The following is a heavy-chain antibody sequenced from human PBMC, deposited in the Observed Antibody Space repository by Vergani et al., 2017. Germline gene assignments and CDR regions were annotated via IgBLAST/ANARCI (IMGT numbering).Heavy chain of an antibody. CDR1: GFTVSSNY. Sequence: EVQLVESGGGLVKPGGSLRLSCAASGFTVSSNYMSWVRQAPGKGLEWVSVIYSGGSTSYADSVKGRFTIARDNSKNTLYLQMNSLRAEDTAVYYCARVLDTAMVDYWGQGTLVTVSS. CDR3: ARVLDTAMVDY. D-gene: IGHD5-18*01. V-gene: IGHV3-66*01. J-gene: IGHJ4*02. CDR2: IYSGGST.